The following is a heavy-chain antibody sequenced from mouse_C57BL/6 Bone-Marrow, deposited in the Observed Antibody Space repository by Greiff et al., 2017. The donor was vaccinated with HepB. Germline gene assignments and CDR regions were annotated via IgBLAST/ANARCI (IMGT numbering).Heavy chain of an antibody. CDR3: ARSLRPYFDY. V-gene: IGHV1-54*01. D-gene: IGHD1-2*01. CDR1: GYAFTNYL. Sequence: QVQLQQSGAELVRPGPSVKVSCKASGYAFTNYLIEWVKQRPGQGLEWIGVINPGSGGTNYNEKFKGKATLTADKSSSTAYMQLSSLTSEDSAVYFCARSLRPYFDYWGQGTTLTVSS. CDR2: INPGSGGT. J-gene: IGHJ2*01.